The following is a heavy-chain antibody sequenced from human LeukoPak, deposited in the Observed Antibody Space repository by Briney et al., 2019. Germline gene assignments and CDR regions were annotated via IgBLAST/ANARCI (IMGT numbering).Heavy chain of an antibody. D-gene: IGHD3-9*01. V-gene: IGHV3-30*03. CDR2: ISYDGSTK. CDR1: GFTFSSYG. Sequence: PGGSLRLSCAASGFTFSSYGMHWVRQAPGKGLEWVAVISYDGSTKYYTNSVKGRFTISRDNSKNTLYLQMNSLRAEDTAVYYYARDKAGRNYDILTGYYYYYYMDVWGKGTTVTISS. J-gene: IGHJ6*03. CDR3: ARDKAGRNYDILTGYYYYYYMDV.